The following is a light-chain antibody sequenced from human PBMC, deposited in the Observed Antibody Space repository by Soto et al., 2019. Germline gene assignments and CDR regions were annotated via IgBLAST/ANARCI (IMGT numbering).Light chain of an antibody. CDR1: QSVRSY. J-gene: IGKJ4*01. Sequence: EIVLTQSPATLSLSPGERATLSCRASQSVRSYLAWYQQKPGQAPRLLIYDASSRATGIPARFSGSGSGTDFTLTISGVEPEDFAVYYCQQRSSWHALTFGGGTNVEIK. CDR2: DAS. CDR3: QQRSSWHALT. V-gene: IGKV3-11*01.